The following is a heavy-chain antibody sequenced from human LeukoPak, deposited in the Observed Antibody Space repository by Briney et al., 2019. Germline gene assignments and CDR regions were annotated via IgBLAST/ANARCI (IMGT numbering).Heavy chain of an antibody. J-gene: IGHJ4*02. CDR3: AKCDGSGSYDDY. CDR1: GFTFSSYA. CDR2: ISSNGGST. D-gene: IGHD3-10*01. V-gene: IGHV3-64*04. Sequence: GGSLRLSCAASGFTFSSYAMHWVRQAPGKGLEYVSAISSNGGSTYYADSVKGRFTISRDNSKNTLYLQMNSLRVEDTAVYYCAKCDGSGSYDDYWGQGTLVTVSS.